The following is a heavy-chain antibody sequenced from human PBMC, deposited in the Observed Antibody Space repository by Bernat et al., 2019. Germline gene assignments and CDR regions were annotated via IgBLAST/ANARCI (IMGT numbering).Heavy chain of an antibody. CDR2: ISTIHGHT. CDR1: ASAFTSYG. D-gene: IGHD3-16*01. J-gene: IGHJ4*02. V-gene: IGHV1-18*01. Sequence: QVQLVQSGAEVKKPGASVKVSCKTSASAFTSYGFSWVRQAPGQGLEWMGWISTIHGHTNYAQKFRDRVTMTTEASTSTVYMELRSLRSDDTAVYYCARDRPAFGGIDFWGQGTLVTVSP. CDR3: ARDRPAFGGIDF.